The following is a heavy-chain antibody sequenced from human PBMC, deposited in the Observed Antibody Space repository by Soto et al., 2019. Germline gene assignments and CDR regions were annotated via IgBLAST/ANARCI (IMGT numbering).Heavy chain of an antibody. CDR3: ARGDGNTAFGY. V-gene: IGHV4-30-4*01. J-gene: IGHJ4*02. Sequence: SETLSLTCTVSGDSIICDNCCFTCIRQPPWKGLEWIGCFHYSGTTYQIPSLKSRVTISVDTSRNQFSLKLPSVTAADTAVYYCARGDGNTAFGYWGQGPQVTVFS. CDR2: FHYSGTT. D-gene: IGHD4-17*01. CDR1: GDSIICDNCC.